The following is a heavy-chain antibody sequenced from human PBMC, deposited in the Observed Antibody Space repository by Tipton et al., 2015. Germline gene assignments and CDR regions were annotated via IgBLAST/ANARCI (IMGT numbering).Heavy chain of an antibody. J-gene: IGHJ6*02. Sequence: PGLVKPSETLSLTCIVSGGFISNENYYWSWIRQLPGKGLEWIGYIYYLGGPDYNPSLKNRVAISVDTSKNQFSLRLSSVTAADTAKYFCTRLRYNGHVGQWGMDVWGQGTTVTVSS. CDR3: TRLRYNGHVGQWGMDV. CDR1: GGFISNENYY. CDR2: IYYLGGP. D-gene: IGHD6-19*01. V-gene: IGHV4-31*03.